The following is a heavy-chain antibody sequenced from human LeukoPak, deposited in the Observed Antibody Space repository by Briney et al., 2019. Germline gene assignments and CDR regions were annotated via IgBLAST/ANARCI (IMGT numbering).Heavy chain of an antibody. V-gene: IGHV4-61*02. D-gene: IGHD2-2*02. CDR3: ARSLILDQLLYLGSYFDY. CDR1: GASISGSISGGTYY. CDR2: MYNGGTT. Sequence: SQTLSLTCTVSGASISGSISGGTYYWNWIRQPAGKGLEWIGRMYNGGTTINYSPSLKSRVTISVDTSKNQFSLKLSSVTAADTAVYYCARSLILDQLLYLGSYFDYWGQGTLVTVSS. J-gene: IGHJ4*02.